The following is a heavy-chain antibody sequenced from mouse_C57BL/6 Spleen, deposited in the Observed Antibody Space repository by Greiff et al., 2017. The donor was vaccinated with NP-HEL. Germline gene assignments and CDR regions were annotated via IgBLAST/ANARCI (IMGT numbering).Heavy chain of an antibody. CDR1: GYAFSSYW. D-gene: IGHD3-2*02. Sequence: VQLQQSGAELVKPGASVKISCKASGYAFSSYWMNWVKQRPGKGLEWIGQIYPGDGDTNYNGKFKGKATLTADKSSRTAYMQLSSLTSEDSAVYVCARGGGQLRPNYEAMDYWGQGTSVTVSS. J-gene: IGHJ4*01. CDR2: IYPGDGDT. V-gene: IGHV1-80*01. CDR3: ARGGGQLRPNYEAMDY.